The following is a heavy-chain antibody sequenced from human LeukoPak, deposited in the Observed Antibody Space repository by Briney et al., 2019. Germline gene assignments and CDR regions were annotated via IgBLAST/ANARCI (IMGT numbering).Heavy chain of an antibody. D-gene: IGHD1-26*01. V-gene: IGHV3-30-3*01. CDR3: ARGVGATTFDY. Sequence: PGGSLRLSCAAPGFTFSSYAMHWVRQAPGKGLEWVAVISYDGSNKYYADSVKGRFTISRDNSKNTLYLQMNSLRAEDTAVYYCARGVGATTFDYWGQGTLVTVSS. J-gene: IGHJ4*02. CDR1: GFTFSSYA. CDR2: ISYDGSNK.